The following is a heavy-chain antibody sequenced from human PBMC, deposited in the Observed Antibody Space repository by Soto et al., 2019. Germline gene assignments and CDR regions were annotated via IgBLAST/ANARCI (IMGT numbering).Heavy chain of an antibody. CDR3: ARDRLVAATSAPPYCYYGMDV. CDR1: GFTFSSYS. D-gene: IGHD2-15*01. Sequence: PGGSLRLSCATSGFTFSSYSRNWVRQAPGMGLEWVSSISSSSRYIYYADSVRGRFTISRDNAKNSLYLQINSLRAEDTAVYYCARDRLVAATSAPPYCYYGMDVWGQGTTVTV. CDR2: ISSSSRYI. J-gene: IGHJ6*02. V-gene: IGHV3-21*01.